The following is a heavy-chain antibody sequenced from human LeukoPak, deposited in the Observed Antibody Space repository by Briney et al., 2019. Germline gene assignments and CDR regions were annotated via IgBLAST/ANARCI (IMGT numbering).Heavy chain of an antibody. CDR2: IRYDGSNK. V-gene: IGHV3-30*02. Sequence: PGGSLRLSCAASGFTFSSYGMHWVRQAPGKGLEWVAFIRYDGSNKYYADSVKGRFTISRDNAKNSLYLQMNSLRAEDTAVYYCARDLVVVAATGGPWGFDPWGQGTLVTVSS. CDR1: GFTFSSYG. D-gene: IGHD2-15*01. CDR3: ARDLVVVAATGGPWGFDP. J-gene: IGHJ5*02.